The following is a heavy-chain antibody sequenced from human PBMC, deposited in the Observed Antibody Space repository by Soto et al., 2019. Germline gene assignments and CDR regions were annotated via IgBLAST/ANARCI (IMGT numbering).Heavy chain of an antibody. J-gene: IGHJ4*02. CDR3: AKAVPYYYDSSGYYYDY. CDR1: GYPFSSYS. V-gene: IGHV3-23*01. Sequence: PGGSLRLSCAAPGYPFSSYSMSGVRQAPGKGLEWVSAISGSGGSTYYADSVKGRFTISRDNSKNTLYLQMNSLRAEDTAVYYCAKAVPYYYDSSGYYYDYWGQGTLVTVSS. D-gene: IGHD3-22*01. CDR2: ISGSGGST.